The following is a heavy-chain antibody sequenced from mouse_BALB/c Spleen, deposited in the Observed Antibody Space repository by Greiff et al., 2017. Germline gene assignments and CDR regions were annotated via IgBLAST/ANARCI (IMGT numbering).Heavy chain of an antibody. J-gene: IGHJ4*01. Sequence: EVQLQQSGPELVKPGASVKMSCKASGYTFTDYYMDWVKQSHGESFEWIGRVNPYNGGTSYNQKFKGKATLTVDKSSSTAYMELNSLTSEDSAVYYCARWLDYSYAMDYWGQGTSVTVSS. V-gene: IGHV1-19*01. D-gene: IGHD1-1*01. CDR3: ARWLDYSYAMDY. CDR2: VNPYNGGT. CDR1: GYTFTDYY.